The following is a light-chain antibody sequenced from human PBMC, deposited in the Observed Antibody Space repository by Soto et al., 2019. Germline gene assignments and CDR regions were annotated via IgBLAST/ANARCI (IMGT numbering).Light chain of an antibody. CDR3: LHRNNWPPRFT. CDR2: GDS. Sequence: EIVLTQSPATLSLSPGERATLSCGASQRIVSSLAWYQQKAGQAPRLLIYGDSTRAAGVPARFSGSGSGTDFTLTISRLGTEDFAVYFCLHRNNWPPRFTFGPGTAV. CDR1: QRIVSS. V-gene: IGKV3-11*01. J-gene: IGKJ3*01.